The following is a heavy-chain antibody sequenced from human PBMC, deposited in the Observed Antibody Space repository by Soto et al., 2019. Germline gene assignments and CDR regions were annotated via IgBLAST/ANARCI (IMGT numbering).Heavy chain of an antibody. V-gene: IGHV3-48*01. CDR3: ARALSTVTTFYAFDI. Sequence: GESLKISCAASGFTFSSYSMNWVRQAPGKGLEWVSYISSSSSTIYYAVSVKGRFTISRDNAKNSLYLQMNSLRAEDTAVYYCARALSTVTTFYAFDIWGQGTMVTVSS. CDR1: GFTFSSYS. D-gene: IGHD4-17*01. CDR2: ISSSSSTI. J-gene: IGHJ3*02.